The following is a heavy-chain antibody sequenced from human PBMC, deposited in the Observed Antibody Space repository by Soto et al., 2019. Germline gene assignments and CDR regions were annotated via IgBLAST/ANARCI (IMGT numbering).Heavy chain of an antibody. D-gene: IGHD3-16*01. CDR3: ARDYMLRGRDSNWFDP. CDR1: GFTFSTYW. Sequence: PWGSLRLSCAASGFTFSTYWMHWVRQAPGKGLVWVARIKSDGSSTTYADSVKGRFAISRDNAKNTLYLQMNSLRGDDTAVYYCARDYMLRGRDSNWFDPWGQGTLVTVSS. CDR2: IKSDGSST. J-gene: IGHJ5*02. V-gene: IGHV3-74*01.